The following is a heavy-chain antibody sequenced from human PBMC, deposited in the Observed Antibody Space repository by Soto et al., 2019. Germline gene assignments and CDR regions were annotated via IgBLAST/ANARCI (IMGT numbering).Heavy chain of an antibody. CDR3: VSRPIFGFPYGPFDY. CDR1: RGSIRSGSYY. J-gene: IGHJ4*02. V-gene: IGHV4-39*01. CDR2: ISYTETT. Sequence: SETLSLTCSVSRGSIRSGSYYWAWIRQTPGKGLEWIATISYTETTYYNPSLKSRVAISVDSSKNQFSLRLNSMTAADTAVYYCVSRPIFGFPYGPFDYWGQGALVTVSS. D-gene: IGHD3-10*01.